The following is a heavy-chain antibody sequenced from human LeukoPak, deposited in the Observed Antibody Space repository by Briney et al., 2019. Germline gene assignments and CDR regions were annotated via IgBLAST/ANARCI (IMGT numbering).Heavy chain of an antibody. D-gene: IGHD6-13*01. Sequence: PSETLSLTCTVSGGSISSSSYYWGWIRQPPGKGLEWIGSIYYSGSTYYNPSLKSRVTISVDTSKNQFSLKLSSVTAADTAVYYCAGVGALSSWYFDYWGQGTLVTVSS. CDR1: GGSISSSSYY. CDR3: AGVGALSSWYFDY. J-gene: IGHJ4*02. V-gene: IGHV4-39*01. CDR2: IYYSGST.